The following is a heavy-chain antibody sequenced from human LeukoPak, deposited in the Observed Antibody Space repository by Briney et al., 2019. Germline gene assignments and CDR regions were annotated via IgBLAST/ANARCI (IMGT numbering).Heavy chain of an antibody. CDR3: SRGHYGPDY. CDR1: GFSYRGYP. V-gene: IGHV3-74*01. J-gene: IGHJ4*02. CDR2: IQRDGSSP. Sequence: RAGSLTLSCPSTGFSYRGYPMHWVRQAPWKGLEWVSGIQRDGSSPTYADSVKGRFTISRDNAKGSVYLQMNILRAEDTAVYYCSRGHYGPDYWGQGTLVTVSS. D-gene: IGHD3-16*01.